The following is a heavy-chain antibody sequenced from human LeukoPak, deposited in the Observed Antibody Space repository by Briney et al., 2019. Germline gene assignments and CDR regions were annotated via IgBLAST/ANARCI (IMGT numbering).Heavy chain of an antibody. CDR1: GGTFSSHA. D-gene: IGHD1-26*01. V-gene: IGHV1-69*13. CDR2: IIPIFGTA. J-gene: IGHJ4*02. Sequence: ASVKVSCKASGGTFSSHAISWVRQAPGQGLEWMGGIIPIFGTANYAQKFQGRVTITADESTSTAYMELSSLRSEDTAVYYCARAKEVAYSGSYSAPHLDYWGQGTLVTVSS. CDR3: ARAKEVAYSGSYSAPHLDY.